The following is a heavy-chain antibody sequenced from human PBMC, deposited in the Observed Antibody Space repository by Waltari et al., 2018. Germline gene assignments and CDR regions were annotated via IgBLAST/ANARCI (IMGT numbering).Heavy chain of an antibody. J-gene: IGHJ4*02. CDR2: ISDDGSNK. CDR3: ARLLSSGYYRDY. V-gene: IGHV3-30*01. CDR1: GFTFSSYA. D-gene: IGHD3-22*01. Sequence: QVQLVESGGGVVQPGRSLRLSCAASGFTFSSYAMHWVRQAPGKGLEWVAVISDDGSNKYYADSVKGRFTISRDNSKNTLYLQMNSLRAEDTAVYYCARLLSSGYYRDYWGQGTLVTVSS.